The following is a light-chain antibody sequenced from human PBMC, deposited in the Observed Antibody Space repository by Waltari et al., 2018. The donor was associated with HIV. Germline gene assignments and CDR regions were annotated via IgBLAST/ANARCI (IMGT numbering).Light chain of an antibody. CDR1: ANVSSY. CDR3: QQRLTGRT. CDR2: GST. Sequence: IALTQSPGTLSVSPGDRVTLFCRASANVSSYLAWYQQKPGQAPRLLIYGSTRRAAGIPARFSASGSDIEFALTISRLESDDFAVYYCQQRLTGRTFGQGTKLE. J-gene: IGKJ2*01. V-gene: IGKV3-11*01.